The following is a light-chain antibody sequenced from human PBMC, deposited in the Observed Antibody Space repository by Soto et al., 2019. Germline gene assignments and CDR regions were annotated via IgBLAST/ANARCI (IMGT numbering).Light chain of an antibody. Sequence: DIQMTQSASSLSAYVKDIVTITFRASQSISSYLNLYQQKPGKAPKVLIYDASSLESGVPSRFSGSGSGTDFILTISSLQPDDFATNYGQYYSAVWAFGQGTKVDIK. V-gene: IGKV1-39*01. CDR3: QYYSAVWA. J-gene: IGKJ1*01. CDR2: DAS. CDR1: QSISSY.